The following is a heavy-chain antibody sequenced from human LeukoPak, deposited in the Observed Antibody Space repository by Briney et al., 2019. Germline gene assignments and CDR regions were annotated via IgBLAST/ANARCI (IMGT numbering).Heavy chain of an antibody. CDR3: ARDAPYVAVAAFAELFDY. CDR1: GFTFSSYE. Sequence: PGGSLRLSCAASGFTFSSYEMNWVRQAPGKGLEWVSYISSSGSTIYYAGSVKGRFTISRDNAKNSLYLQMNSLRAEDTAVYYCARDAPYVAVAAFAELFDYWGQGTLVTVSS. J-gene: IGHJ4*02. CDR2: ISSSGSTI. V-gene: IGHV3-48*03. D-gene: IGHD6-19*01.